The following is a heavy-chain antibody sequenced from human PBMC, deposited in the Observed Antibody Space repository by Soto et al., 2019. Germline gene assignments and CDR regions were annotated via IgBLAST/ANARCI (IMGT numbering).Heavy chain of an antibody. V-gene: IGHV3-9*01. CDR2: ISWNSGSI. D-gene: IGHD6-13*01. J-gene: IGHJ5*02. CDR1: GFTFDDYA. CDR3: TKDHPSYRAAAGRLT. Sequence: GGSLRLSCAASGFTFDDYAMHWVRQAPGKGLEWVSGISWNSGSIGYADSVKGRFTISRDNAKNSLYLQMNSLRAEDTALYYCTKDHPSYRAAAGRLTWGQGTLVTVSS.